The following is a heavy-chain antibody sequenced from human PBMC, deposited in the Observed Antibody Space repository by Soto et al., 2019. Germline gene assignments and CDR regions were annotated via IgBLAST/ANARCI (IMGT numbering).Heavy chain of an antibody. J-gene: IGHJ6*02. CDR3: TKPEYRGVVVNV. Sequence: VQLLESGGALVQPGRSLRLSCAASGFTFSSYAIYWVRQAPGKGLEWVSTISNSGDTYYADSVEGRFTISRDNSKDTLYLKMNRLRAEDTAVYYCTKPEYRGVVVNVWGQGTTVTVSS. CDR2: ISNSGDT. D-gene: IGHD3-10*01. V-gene: IGHV3-23*01. CDR1: GFTFSSYA.